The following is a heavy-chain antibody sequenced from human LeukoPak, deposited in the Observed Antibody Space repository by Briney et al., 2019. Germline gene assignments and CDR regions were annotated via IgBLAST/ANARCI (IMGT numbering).Heavy chain of an antibody. CDR2: ISYDGDKK. J-gene: IGHJ5*02. CDR3: ARGALAAGERLKNNWFDP. Sequence: GGSLRLSCEASGFTFNNFGMHWVRQAPGKGLQWVAIISYDGDKKEYTDSVRGRLTISRDNSKNTLSLQMNSLRAEDTALYYCARGALAAGERLKNNWFDPWGQGTLVTVSS. CDR1: GFTFNNFG. D-gene: IGHD6-13*01. V-gene: IGHV3-30*03.